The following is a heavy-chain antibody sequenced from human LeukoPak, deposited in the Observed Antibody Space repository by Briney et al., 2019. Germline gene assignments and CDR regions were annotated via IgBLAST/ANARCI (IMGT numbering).Heavy chain of an antibody. J-gene: IGHJ3*02. D-gene: IGHD3-3*01. CDR1: GGSISSYY. CDR2: IYTSGST. V-gene: IGHV4-4*07. CDR3: ARENYDFWSGYSDDAFDI. Sequence: SETLSLTCTVSGGSISSYYWSWIRQPAGKGLEWIGRIYTSGSTNYSPSLKSRVTMSVDTSKNQFSLKLSSVTAADTAVYYCARENYDFWSGYSDDAFDIWGQGTMVTVSS.